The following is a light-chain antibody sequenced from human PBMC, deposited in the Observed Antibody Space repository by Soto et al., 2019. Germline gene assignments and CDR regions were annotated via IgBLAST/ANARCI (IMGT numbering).Light chain of an antibody. CDR3: QKYFSVPFT. CDR2: AAS. Sequence: DIQMTQSPSSLSASAGDRVTITCRASQAIRNNLAWYQQRPGEVPKLLIYAASTLHSGVPSRFSGSGSGTGFTLTISSLQPEDAATYYCQKYFSVPFTFGPGTKVDIK. CDR1: QAIRNN. J-gene: IGKJ3*01. V-gene: IGKV1-27*01.